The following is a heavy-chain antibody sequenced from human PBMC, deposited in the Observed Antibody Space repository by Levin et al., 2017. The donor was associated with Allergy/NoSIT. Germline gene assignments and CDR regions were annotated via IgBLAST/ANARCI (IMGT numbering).Heavy chain of an antibody. J-gene: IGHJ4*02. CDR1: GGSISSYY. CDR3: ARGSRDGSGSNFDY. Sequence: SETLSLTCTVSGGSISSYYWSWIRQPPGKGLEWIGYIYYSGSTNYNPSLKSRVTISVDTSKNQFSLKLSSVTAADTAVYYCARGSRDGSGSNFDYWGQGTLVTVSS. D-gene: IGHD3-10*01. V-gene: IGHV4-59*01. CDR2: IYYSGST.